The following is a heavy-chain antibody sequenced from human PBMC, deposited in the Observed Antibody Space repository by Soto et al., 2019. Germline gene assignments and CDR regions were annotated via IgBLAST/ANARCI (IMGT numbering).Heavy chain of an antibody. CDR2: IHFSGST. CDR3: ARLGLDINNYSALEV. V-gene: IGHV4-31*03. D-gene: IGHD2-15*01. CDR1: GGSIRSGGQV. J-gene: IGHJ6*02. Sequence: QVQLQEAGPGLVEPPETLSLPCTVSGGSIRSGGQVRNWIRQHPEKCLEWIGYIHFSGSTKLNPSLDCRLRLSVDTSKNQFALTLSAVTAADTAIFLCARLGLDINNYSALEVWCHGTTVTV.